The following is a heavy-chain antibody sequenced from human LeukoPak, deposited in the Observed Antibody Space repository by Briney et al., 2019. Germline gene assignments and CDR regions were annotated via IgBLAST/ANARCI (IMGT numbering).Heavy chain of an antibody. V-gene: IGHV1-69*13. J-gene: IGHJ4*02. D-gene: IGHD6-19*01. CDR2: IIPIFGTA. CDR1: GGTFSSYA. CDR3: ARAEQQWLTPLGFDY. Sequence: SVKVSCKASGGTFSSYAISWVRQAPGQGLEWMGGIIPIFGTANYAQKFQGRVTITADESTSTAYMELSSLRSEDTAVYYCARAEQQWLTPLGFDYWGQGTLVTVSS.